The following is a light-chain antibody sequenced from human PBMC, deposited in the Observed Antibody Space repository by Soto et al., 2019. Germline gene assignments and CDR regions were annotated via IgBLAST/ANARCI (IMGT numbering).Light chain of an antibody. CDR1: RTDFVTYNR. J-gene: IGLJ1*01. CDR3: SLYTSENTYV. V-gene: IGLV2-18*01. Sequence: QPALTQPPSLSGAPGQSVTISCTGTRTDFVTYNRVSWYQQPPGTAPKLIVYEASNRPSGVPDRFSGSKSGNTASLTISGLQAADEADYYCSLYTSENTYVFGTGTKVTVL. CDR2: EAS.